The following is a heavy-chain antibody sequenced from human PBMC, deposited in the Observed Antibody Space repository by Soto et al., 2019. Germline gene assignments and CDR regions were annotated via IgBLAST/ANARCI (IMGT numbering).Heavy chain of an antibody. D-gene: IGHD3-3*01. CDR1: GGSFSGYY. CDR3: ARGGYDFWSGYPRRAYGMDV. CDR2: INHSGST. J-gene: IGHJ6*02. V-gene: IGHV4-34*01. Sequence: SETLSLTCAVYGGSFSGYYWSWIRQPPGKXLEWIGEINHSGSTNYNPSLKSRVTISVDTSKNQFSLKLSSVTAADTAVYYCARGGYDFWSGYPRRAYGMDVWGQGTTVTVSS.